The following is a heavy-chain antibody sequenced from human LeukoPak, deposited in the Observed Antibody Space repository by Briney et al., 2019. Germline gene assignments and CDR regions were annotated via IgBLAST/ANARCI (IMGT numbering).Heavy chain of an antibody. CDR3: AKGGSGYYYYGMDV. CDR1: GFTFRNYG. V-gene: IGHV3-23*01. CDR2: ISGSAGSI. J-gene: IGHJ6*02. Sequence: TGGSLRLSCAASGFTFRNYGVSWVRQAPGKGLEWVSSISGSAGSIYYAASVKGRFTISRDNSENTVYLQMNSLRSDDTAIYYCAKGGSGYYYYGMDVWGQGTTVTVSS.